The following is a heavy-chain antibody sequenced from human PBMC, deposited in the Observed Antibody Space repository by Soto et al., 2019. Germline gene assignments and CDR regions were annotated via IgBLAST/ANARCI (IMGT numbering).Heavy chain of an antibody. CDR3: ARGGGGYSRDGFDI. CDR1: GGSINNYY. CDR2: ISYIGTT. J-gene: IGHJ3*02. D-gene: IGHD4-4*01. V-gene: IGHV4-59*01. Sequence: QVQLQESGPGLVKPSETLSLSCTVSGGSINNYYWSWIRQSPGKGLEWIGYISYIGTTNYNPSLKSRVTISVDPSKNHFSLRLSSVTAADTAVYYCARGGGGYSRDGFDIWGQGTMVTVSS.